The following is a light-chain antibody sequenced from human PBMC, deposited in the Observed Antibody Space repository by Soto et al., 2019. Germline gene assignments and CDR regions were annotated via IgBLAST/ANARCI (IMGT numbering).Light chain of an antibody. V-gene: IGLV2-11*01. J-gene: IGLJ2*01. CDR2: GVS. CDR1: NSDVGGYNY. CDR3: WSYAGNTIFV. Sequence: QSALTQPRSVSGSPGQSVTISCTGTNSDVGGYNYVSWYQQYPGKAPKLMISGVSERPSGVSNRFSGSKSGNTASLTISGLQAEDEAYYYCWSYAGNTIFVFGGGTKLTVL.